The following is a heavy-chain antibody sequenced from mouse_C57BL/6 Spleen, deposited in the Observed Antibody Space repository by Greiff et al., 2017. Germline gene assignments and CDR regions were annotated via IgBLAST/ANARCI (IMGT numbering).Heavy chain of an antibody. J-gene: IGHJ1*03. CDR3: ARRTTVGYFDV. V-gene: IGHV1-50*01. Sequence: QVQLQQPGAELVKPGASVKLSCKASGYTFTSYWMQWVKQRPGQGLEWIGEIDPSDSYTNYNQKFKGKATLTVDTSSSTAYMQLSSLTSEDSAVYYCARRTTVGYFDVWGTGTTVTVSS. D-gene: IGHD1-1*01. CDR1: GYTFTSYW. CDR2: IDPSDSYT.